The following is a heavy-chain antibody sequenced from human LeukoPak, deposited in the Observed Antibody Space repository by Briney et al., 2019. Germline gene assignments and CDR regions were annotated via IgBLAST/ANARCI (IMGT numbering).Heavy chain of an antibody. J-gene: IGHJ6*03. D-gene: IGHD1-7*01. CDR1: GGTFSSYA. Sequence: SVKVSCKASGGTFSSYAISWVRQAPGQGLEWMGRIIPIFGTANYAQKFQGRVTITTDESTSTAYMELSSLRSEDTAVYYCARETRITRTTSYYYYYMDVWGKGTTVTVSS. CDR3: ARETRITRTTSYYYYYMDV. CDR2: IIPIFGTA. V-gene: IGHV1-69*05.